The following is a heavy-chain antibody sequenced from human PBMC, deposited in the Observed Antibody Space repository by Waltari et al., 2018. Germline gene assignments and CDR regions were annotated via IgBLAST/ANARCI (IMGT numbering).Heavy chain of an antibody. D-gene: IGHD1-26*01. V-gene: IGHV1-2*06. CDR2: INPNSGGT. J-gene: IGHJ6*02. CDR3: AREDIVGASYYYYGMDV. CDR1: GYTFTGYY. Sequence: QVQLVQSGAEVKKPGASVKVSCKASGYTFTGYYMHWVRQAPGQGLEWRGRINPNSGGTNYAQKFQGRVTMTRDTSISTAYMELSRLRSDDTAVYYCAREDIVGASYYYYGMDVWGQGTTVTVSS.